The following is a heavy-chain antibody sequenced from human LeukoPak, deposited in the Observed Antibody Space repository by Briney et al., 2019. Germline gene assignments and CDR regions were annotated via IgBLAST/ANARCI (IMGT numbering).Heavy chain of an antibody. CDR3: ARLDPLQKPGIAAAVQP. V-gene: IGHV4-39*07. CDR2: IYYSGST. J-gene: IGHJ5*02. D-gene: IGHD6-13*01. Sequence: SETLSLTCTVSGGSISSSSYYWGWIRQPPGKGLEWIGSIYYSGSTYYNPSVKSRFTISVDRSKNQFSLKMSSVTAADTAVYYCARLDPLQKPGIAAAVQPWSQGTLVTVSS. CDR1: GGSISSSSYY.